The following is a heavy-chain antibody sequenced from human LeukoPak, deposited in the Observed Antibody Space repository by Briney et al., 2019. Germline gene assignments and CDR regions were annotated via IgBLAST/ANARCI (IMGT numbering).Heavy chain of an antibody. J-gene: IGHJ4*02. CDR1: GFAFSSYE. V-gene: IGHV3-48*03. D-gene: IGHD3-22*01. CDR2: ISSSGNTI. Sequence: GGSLRLSCAASGFAFSSYEMNWVRQAPGKGLEWVSYISSSGNTINYADSVKGRFTISGDNAKNSLYLQMNSLRAEDTAVYYCARALRITMIGDYWGQGTLVTVSS. CDR3: ARALRITMIGDY.